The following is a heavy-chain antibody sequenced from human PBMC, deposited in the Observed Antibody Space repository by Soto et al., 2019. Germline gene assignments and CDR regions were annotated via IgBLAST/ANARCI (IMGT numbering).Heavy chain of an antibody. J-gene: IGHJ4*02. CDR1: GYSFTNFW. CDR3: AKTSSNWPDY. V-gene: IGHV5-10-1*01. Sequence: PGESLKISCRGSGYSFTNFWITWVRQMPGKGLEWMGRIAPSDSYTNYSPSFQGHVTISADKSISTAYLQWSSLKASDTAMYYCAKTSSNWPDYWGQGTLVTVSS. D-gene: IGHD6-13*01. CDR2: IAPSDSYT.